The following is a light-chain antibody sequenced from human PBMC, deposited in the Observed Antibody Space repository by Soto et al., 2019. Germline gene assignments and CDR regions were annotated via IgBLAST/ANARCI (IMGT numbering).Light chain of an antibody. Sequence: DIQMTQSPSTLSASVGDRVTITCRASQSISSWLAWYQQKPGTAPNLLIYKASTLQSGVPSRFSGSGSGTEVTLTISSLQPDDSAKYYGKQENDQGTCGQGTKVEFK. V-gene: IGKV1-5*03. J-gene: IGKJ1*01. CDR2: KAS. CDR3: KQENDQGT. CDR1: QSISSW.